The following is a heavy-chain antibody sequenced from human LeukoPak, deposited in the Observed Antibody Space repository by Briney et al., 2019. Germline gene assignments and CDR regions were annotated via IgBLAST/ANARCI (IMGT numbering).Heavy chain of an antibody. J-gene: IGHJ3*02. D-gene: IGHD3-10*01. CDR1: GFTFTGIA. V-gene: IGHV3-23*01. CDR3: AKDQRSGEYDYGWGPFDI. Sequence: GGPLRLSCAAPGFTFTGIAISWSGRPPGRGLSGSPSFMLSAGSAVYGDSVKGRFTISRVNAENTLYLQMNSLRADDTAIYYCAKDQRSGEYDYGWGPFDIWGQGTMVTVSS. CDR2: FMLSAGSA.